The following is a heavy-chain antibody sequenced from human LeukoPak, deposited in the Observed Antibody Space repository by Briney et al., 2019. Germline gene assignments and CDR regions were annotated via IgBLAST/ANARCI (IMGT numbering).Heavy chain of an antibody. CDR2: IYYSGST. CDR3: ASDNEYFQH. V-gene: IGHV4-39*01. CDR1: GGSISSSSYY. J-gene: IGHJ1*01. Sequence: SETLFLTCTVSGGSISSSSYYWGWIRQPPGKGLEWIGSIYYSGSTYYNPSLKSRVTISVDTSKNQFSLKLSSVTAADTAVYYCASDNEYFQHWGQGTLVTVSS.